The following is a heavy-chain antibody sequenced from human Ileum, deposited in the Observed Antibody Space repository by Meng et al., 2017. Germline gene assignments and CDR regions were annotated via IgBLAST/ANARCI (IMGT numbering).Heavy chain of an antibody. CDR3: ARDKGGATGVFDY. J-gene: IGHJ4*02. Sequence: QGSGSGMVDAAQAPSRTCTVCGWYICSVSYCWSGRRKPVGKGLEGIGRIDTWVSTNYNPSRKSRVTISVDTSKIQFSLKLSSVTAADTAVYSGARDKGGATGVFDYWGQGTLVTVSS. D-gene: IGHD1-26*01. CDR1: GWYICSVSYC. CDR2: IDTWVST. V-gene: IGHV4-61*02.